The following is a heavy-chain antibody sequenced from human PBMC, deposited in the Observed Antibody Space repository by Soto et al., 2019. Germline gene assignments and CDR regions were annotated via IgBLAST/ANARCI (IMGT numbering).Heavy chain of an antibody. CDR1: GFIFSDYA. CDR3: AKDGSQTIRGSYLSS. V-gene: IGHV3-30*18. J-gene: IGHJ5*02. D-gene: IGHD1-26*01. Sequence: QVQLVESGGGVVRPGMSLRLSCSASGFIFSDYAMHWVRQAPGKGMEWVAVILFDGNKKYYADSVKGRFTISRDNSKNTLYLQMNSLRAEDTAVYYCAKDGSQTIRGSYLSSCGQGSLVTVSS. CDR2: ILFDGNKK.